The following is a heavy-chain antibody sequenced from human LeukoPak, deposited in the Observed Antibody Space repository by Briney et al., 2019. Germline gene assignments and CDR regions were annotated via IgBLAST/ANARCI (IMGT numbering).Heavy chain of an antibody. V-gene: IGHV3-30-3*01. CDR1: GFTFSIYA. CDR2: ISYDGSNK. D-gene: IGHD3-22*01. J-gene: IGHJ4*02. CDR3: ARGLYDSSGYSY. Sequence: GGSLRLSCAASGFTFSIYAMHWVRQAPGKGLEWVAVISYDGSNKYYADSVKGRFTISRDNSKNTLYLQMNSLRAEDTAVYYCARGLYDSSGYSYWGQGTLVTVSS.